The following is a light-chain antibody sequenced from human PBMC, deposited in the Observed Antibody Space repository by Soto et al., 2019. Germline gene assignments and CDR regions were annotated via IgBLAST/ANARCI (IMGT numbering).Light chain of an antibody. J-gene: IGKJ5*01. CDR2: AAS. Sequence: VVMTHSPATLSVSPGETATLSCRASQSVGIYVAWYQQKPGQAPRLLVHAASTTATGVPARFSGSGSGTEFTLTISSLQSEDFAVYYCQQYDKWPPITFGQGTRLEIK. CDR1: QSVGIY. CDR3: QQYDKWPPIT. V-gene: IGKV3-15*01.